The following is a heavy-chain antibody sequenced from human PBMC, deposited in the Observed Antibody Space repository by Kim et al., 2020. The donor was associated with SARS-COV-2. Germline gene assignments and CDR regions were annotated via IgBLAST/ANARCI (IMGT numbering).Heavy chain of an antibody. J-gene: IGHJ4*02. CDR3: TILTTSGETY. V-gene: IGHV3-73*01. Sequence: GGSLRLSCAASGFTFSGSNIHWVRQASGKGLEWVGRISTRPKSYATAYSASVKGRFTISRDDSKNTAYLQLNSLRAEDTAVYYCTILTTSGETYWGQGTLVTVSS. D-gene: IGHD3-22*01. CDR1: GFTFSGSN. CDR2: ISTRPKSYAT.